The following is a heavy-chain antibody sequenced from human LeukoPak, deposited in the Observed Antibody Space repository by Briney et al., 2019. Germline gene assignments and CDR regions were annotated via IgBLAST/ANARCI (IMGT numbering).Heavy chain of an antibody. CDR2: INSDGSST. V-gene: IGHV3-74*01. Sequence: GGSLRLSCAASGFTFSSYWMHWVRHAPGKGLVWVSRINSDGSSTSYADSVKGRFTISRDNAKNSLYLQMNSPRAEDTAVYYCGGITADYWGQGTLVTVSS. CDR3: GGITADY. CDR1: GFTFSSYW. J-gene: IGHJ4*02. D-gene: IGHD1-14*01.